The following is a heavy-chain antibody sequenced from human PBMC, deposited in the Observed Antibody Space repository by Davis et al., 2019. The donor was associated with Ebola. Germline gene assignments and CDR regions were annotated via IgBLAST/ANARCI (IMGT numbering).Heavy chain of an antibody. J-gene: IGHJ6*02. D-gene: IGHD3-10*01. CDR3: ARVHYGSGSYGMDV. CDR2: ISSSGSTI. Sequence: PGGSLRLSCAASGFTFSSYEMNWVRQAPGKGLEWVSYISSSGSTIYYADSVKGRFTISRDNAKNSLYLQMNSLRAEDTAVYYCARVHYGSGSYGMDVWGQGTTVTVSS. CDR1: GFTFSSYE. V-gene: IGHV3-48*03.